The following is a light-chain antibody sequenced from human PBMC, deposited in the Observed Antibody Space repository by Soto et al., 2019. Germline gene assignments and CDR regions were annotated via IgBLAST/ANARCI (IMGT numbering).Light chain of an antibody. CDR2: AAS. CDR3: QEYKNAPLT. CDR1: QDISNY. Sequence: DIQMTQSPSSLSASVGDRVTITCRASQDISNYLAWYQQDPGKVPNLLIYAASSLQSGVPSRFSGSGSGTDFALSISSLQPGDIATYYCQEYKNAPLTFGGGTKVDIK. J-gene: IGKJ4*01. V-gene: IGKV1-27*01.